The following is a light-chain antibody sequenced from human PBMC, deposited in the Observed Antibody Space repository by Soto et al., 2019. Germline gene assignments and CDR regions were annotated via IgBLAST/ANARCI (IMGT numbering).Light chain of an antibody. J-gene: IGKJ4*01. CDR2: DPS. CDR3: QQRSNWPPSLT. Sequence: EIVLTKSPAPLSFSPGERATLSCGASWSVCANLPWNQQKPGQVPRLLIYDPSNRATGIPARFTGSGSGTDFTLTIISREPEDFAVYYCQQRSNWPPSLTFGGGTKVEI. CDR1: WSVCAN. V-gene: IGKV3-11*01.